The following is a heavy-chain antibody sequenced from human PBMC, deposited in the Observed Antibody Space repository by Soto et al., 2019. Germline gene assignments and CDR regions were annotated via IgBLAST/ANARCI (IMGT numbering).Heavy chain of an antibody. CDR3: ARGLGGSFGVPTFDY. CDR2: IWYDGSNK. V-gene: IGHV3-33*03. J-gene: IGHJ4*02. D-gene: IGHD3-16*01. CDR1: GFTFSSYG. Sequence: PGGSLRLFCAASGFTFSSYGMHWVRQAPGKGLEWVAVIWYDGSNKYYADSVKGRFTISRDNAKNSLYLQMNSLRAEDTAVYYCARGLGGSFGVPTFDYWGQGILVTVSS.